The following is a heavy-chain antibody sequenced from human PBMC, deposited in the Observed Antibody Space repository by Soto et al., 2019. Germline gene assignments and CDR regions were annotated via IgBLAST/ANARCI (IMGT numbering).Heavy chain of an antibody. CDR3: STNYYDSSGYDNWFDP. CDR2: IRSKAYGGTT. J-gene: IGHJ5*02. V-gene: IGHV3-49*03. D-gene: IGHD3-22*01. CDR1: GFTFGDYA. Sequence: GGSLRLSCTASGFTFGDYAMSWFRQAPGKGLEWVGFIRSKAYGGTTHYAASVKGRFTISRDDSKSIAYLQMNSLKTEDTAVYYCSTNYYDSSGYDNWFDPWGQGTRVTVSS.